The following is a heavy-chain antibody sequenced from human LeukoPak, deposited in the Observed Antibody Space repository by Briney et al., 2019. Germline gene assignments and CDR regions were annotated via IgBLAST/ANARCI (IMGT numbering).Heavy chain of an antibody. D-gene: IGHD3-16*01. V-gene: IGHV3-30*03. J-gene: IGHJ3*02. CDR1: GFILSDYG. Sequence: GGSLRLSCAASGFILSDYGMHWVRQAPGKGLEWVAVISYDGSNKYYADSVKGRFTISRDNSKNTLYLQMNSLRAEDTAVYYCAREVPKQGVALDIWGQGRMLTVSS. CDR3: AREVPKQGVALDI. CDR2: ISYDGSNK.